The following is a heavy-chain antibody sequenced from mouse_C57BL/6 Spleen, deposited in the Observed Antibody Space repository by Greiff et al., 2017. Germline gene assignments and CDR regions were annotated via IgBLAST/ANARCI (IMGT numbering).Heavy chain of an antibody. CDR2: ISSGGDYI. D-gene: IGHD4-1*01. V-gene: IGHV5-9-1*02. CDR3: TRATNWDDAMDY. J-gene: IGHJ4*01. Sequence: EVMLVESGEGLVKPGGSLKLSCAASGFTFSSYAMSWVRQTPEKRLEWVAYISSGGDYIYYADTVKGRFTISRDNARNTLYLQMSSLKSEDTAMYYCTRATNWDDAMDYWGQGTSVTVSS. CDR1: GFTFSSYA.